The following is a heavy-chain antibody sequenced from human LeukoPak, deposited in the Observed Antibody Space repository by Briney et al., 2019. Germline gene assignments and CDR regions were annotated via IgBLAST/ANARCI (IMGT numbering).Heavy chain of an antibody. V-gene: IGHV3-53*01. Sequence: GGSLRLSCAASGFTFSSKYMSWVRQAPGKGLEWVSVIYSAGSTYYADSVKGRFTISRDNSKNTLYLQMNTLRAEDTAVYYCARSWAREEGFDYWGQGTQVTVSS. CDR2: IYSAGST. J-gene: IGHJ4*02. CDR1: GFTFSSKY. CDR3: ARSWAREEGFDY.